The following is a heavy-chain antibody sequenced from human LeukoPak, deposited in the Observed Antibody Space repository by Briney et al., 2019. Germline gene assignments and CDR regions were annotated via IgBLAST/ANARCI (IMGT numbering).Heavy chain of an antibody. D-gene: IGHD1-26*01. V-gene: IGHV3-30*04. CDR3: ARERALNWFDP. J-gene: IGHJ5*02. CDR2: TSNDGNNK. Sequence: GGSLRLSCAASGFTFSRYAMHWVRQAPGKGLEWVAVTSNDGNNKYYGDSVKGRFTISRDNAKNSLYLQMNSLRAEDTAVYYCARERALNWFDPWGQGTLVTVSS. CDR1: GFTFSRYA.